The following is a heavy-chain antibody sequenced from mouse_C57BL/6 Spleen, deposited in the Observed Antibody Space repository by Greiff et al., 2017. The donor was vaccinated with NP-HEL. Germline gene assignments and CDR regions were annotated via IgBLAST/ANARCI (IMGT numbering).Heavy chain of an antibody. D-gene: IGHD1-1*01. V-gene: IGHV1-4*01. Sequence: QVQLQQSGAELARPGASVKMSCKASGYTFTSYTMHWVKQRPGQGLEWIGYINPSSGYTKYNQKFKDKATLTADKSSSTAYMQLSSLTSEDSAVYDCARDYGSSPYYYAMDYWGQGTSVTVSS. CDR3: ARDYGSSPYYYAMDY. J-gene: IGHJ4*01. CDR2: INPSSGYT. CDR1: GYTFTSYT.